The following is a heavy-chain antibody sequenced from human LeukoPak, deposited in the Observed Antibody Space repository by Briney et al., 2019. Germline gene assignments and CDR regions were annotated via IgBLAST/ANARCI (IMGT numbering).Heavy chain of an antibody. V-gene: IGHV4-59*12. D-gene: IGHD5-18*01. CDR1: GGSIRSYF. CDR2: IYYSGST. CDR3: ARRRGGSWIQLWSFDY. Sequence: SETLSLTCTVSGGSIRSYFWSWIRQPPGKGLEWIGYIYYSGSTDSNPSLKSRVTISVDTSKNQFSLKLSSVTAADTAVYYCARRRGGSWIQLWSFDYWGQGTLVTVSS. J-gene: IGHJ4*02.